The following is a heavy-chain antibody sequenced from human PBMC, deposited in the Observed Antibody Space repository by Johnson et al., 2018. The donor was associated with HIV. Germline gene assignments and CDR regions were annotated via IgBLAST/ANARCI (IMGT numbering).Heavy chain of an antibody. CDR1: GFTFSSFG. CDR2: ISYDGRDK. J-gene: IGHJ3*02. Sequence: QVQLVESGGGVVRPGGSLRLSCVGSGFTFSSFGMHWVRQAPGKGLEWVAVISYDGRDKYYANSVKGRFTISRDNSKNTLFLQMNSLRAEDTAVYYCVKVAFRIAPTSHAFDIWGQGTMVTVSS. CDR3: VKVAFRIAPTSHAFDI. D-gene: IGHD6-13*01. V-gene: IGHV3-30*18.